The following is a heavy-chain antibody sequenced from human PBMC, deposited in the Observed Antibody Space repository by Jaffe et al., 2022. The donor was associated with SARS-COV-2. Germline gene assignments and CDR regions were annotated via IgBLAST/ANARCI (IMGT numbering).Heavy chain of an antibody. Sequence: QVQLVQSGAEVKEPGASVRVSCKASGYTFTNYYIQWVRQAPGQGPEWMGIINPSGGSTTYARKFQGRVTMTSDTATGTIHMELSSLRPEDTAVYYCAREWWEVLRNYYYGMDVWGQGTSVTVSS. V-gene: IGHV1-46*01. J-gene: IGHJ6*02. CDR2: INPSGGST. D-gene: IGHD1-26*01. CDR3: AREWWEVLRNYYYGMDV. CDR1: GYTFTNYY.